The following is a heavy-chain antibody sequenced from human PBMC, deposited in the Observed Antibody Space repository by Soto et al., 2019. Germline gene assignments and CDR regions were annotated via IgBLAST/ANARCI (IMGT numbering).Heavy chain of an antibody. CDR3: ARGRRTVKWELPDPHYGLDV. CDR2: IIPIFGTA. J-gene: IGHJ6*02. D-gene: IGHD1-26*01. V-gene: IGHV1-69*06. CDR1: GGTFSSYA. Sequence: ASVKVSCKASGGTFSSYAISWVRQAPGQGLEWMGGIIPIFGTANYAQKFQGRVTITADKSTSTAYMELSSLRAEDTAVYYCARGRRTVKWELPDPHYGLDVWGQGTTVTVSS.